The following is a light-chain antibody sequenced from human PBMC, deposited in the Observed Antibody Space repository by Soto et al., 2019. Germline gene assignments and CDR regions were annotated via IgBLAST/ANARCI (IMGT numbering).Light chain of an antibody. J-gene: IGKJ1*01. V-gene: IGKV1-39*01. CDR2: DAS. Sequence: DIQMKQSPSSLSASIGDRVTITCRASQSISSYLNWYQQKPGKAPKLLIYDASNLETGVPSRFSGSGSGTDFTLTISSLQPEDFATYYCLCYITYPWTFGQGTKVDIK. CDR1: QSISSY. CDR3: LCYITYPWT.